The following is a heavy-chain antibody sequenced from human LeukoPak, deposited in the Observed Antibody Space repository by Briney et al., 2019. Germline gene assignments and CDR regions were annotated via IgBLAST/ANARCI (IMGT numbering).Heavy chain of an antibody. CDR2: IYYSGST. D-gene: IGHD5-18*01. CDR3: ARRGGYNYGPFRF. Sequence: PSETLSLTCTVSGGSINSGDYYWVWIRQPPGKGLEWIGSIYYSGSTSYNPSLKSRVTMTVDTSKSQFSLKLSSVTAADTAVYYCARRGGYNYGPFRFWGQGTLVTVSS. CDR1: GGSINSGDYY. J-gene: IGHJ4*02. V-gene: IGHV4-39*07.